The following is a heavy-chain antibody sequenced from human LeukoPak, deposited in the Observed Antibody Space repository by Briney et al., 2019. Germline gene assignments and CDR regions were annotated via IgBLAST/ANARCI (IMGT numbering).Heavy chain of an antibody. D-gene: IGHD2-2*01. V-gene: IGHV3-21*01. CDR2: ISSSSSYI. CDR3: ARDKSSTSLHWFDP. CDR1: GFTFSSYS. J-gene: IGHJ5*02. Sequence: PGGSLRLSCAASGFTFSSYSMNWVRQAPGKGLEWVSSISSSSSYIYYADSVKGRFTISKDNAKNSLYLQMNSLRAEDTAVYYCARDKSSTSLHWFDPWGQGTLVTVSS.